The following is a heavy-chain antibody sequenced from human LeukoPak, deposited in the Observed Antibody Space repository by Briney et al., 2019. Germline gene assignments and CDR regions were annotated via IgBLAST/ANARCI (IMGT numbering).Heavy chain of an antibody. CDR2: ISSSSRYI. V-gene: IGHV3-21*01. D-gene: IGHD4-17*01. CDR1: GFTFSSYG. Sequence: GGSLRLSCAASGFTFSSYGMNWVRQAPGKGLEWVSYISSSSRYIYYADSVKGRFTISRDNAKNSLYVQMNSLRAEDTAVYYCARDLTGYGEIDYWGQGTLVTVSS. CDR3: ARDLTGYGEIDY. J-gene: IGHJ4*02.